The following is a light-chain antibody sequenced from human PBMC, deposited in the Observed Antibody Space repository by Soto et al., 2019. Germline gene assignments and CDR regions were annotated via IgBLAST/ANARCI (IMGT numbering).Light chain of an antibody. CDR3: QQYYDYPPLI. J-gene: IGKJ4*01. CDR1: RNINRK. V-gene: IGKV3-15*01. Sequence: EIVMTQSPATLSVSPEERATLSCRASRNINRKLAWYQQKPGQAPRLLISGASTRATGIPARFIGSGSGTEFTLTISSLQSEDFAVYYCQQYYDYPPLIFGGGTKVEIK. CDR2: GAS.